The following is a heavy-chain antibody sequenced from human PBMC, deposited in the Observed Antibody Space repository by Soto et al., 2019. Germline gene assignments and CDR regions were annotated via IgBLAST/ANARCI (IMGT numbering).Heavy chain of an antibody. D-gene: IGHD3-9*01. J-gene: IGHJ4*02. Sequence: GGPLRLSCAASGFTFSSYAMHWARQAPGKGLEYVSAISSNGGSTYYANSVKGRFTISRDNSKNTLYLQMGSLRAEDMAVYYCARDGYDILTGYSAFDYWGQGT. CDR1: GFTFSSYA. CDR3: ARDGYDILTGYSAFDY. V-gene: IGHV3-64*01. CDR2: ISSNGGST.